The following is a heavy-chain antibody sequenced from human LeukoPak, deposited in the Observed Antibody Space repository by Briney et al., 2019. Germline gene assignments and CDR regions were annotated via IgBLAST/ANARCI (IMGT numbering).Heavy chain of an antibody. J-gene: IGHJ4*02. CDR1: GFTFSDYW. D-gene: IGHD2-21*02. V-gene: IGHV3-7*01. CDR2: INYHGSDK. CDR3: TRGDPDY. Sequence: GGSLRLSCAASGFTFSDYWMQWVRQAPGKGLEWVANINYHGSDKYLVDSVKGRFTISRDNAKNSLFLQMNSLRDEDTAVYYCTRGDPDYWGQGTLVTVS.